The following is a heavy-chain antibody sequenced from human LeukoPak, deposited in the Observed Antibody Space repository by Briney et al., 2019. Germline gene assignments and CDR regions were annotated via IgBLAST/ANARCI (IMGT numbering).Heavy chain of an antibody. CDR3: ARDFCSGGSCYPDAFDI. V-gene: IGHV3-33*08. CDR2: IWYDGTNT. D-gene: IGHD2-15*01. J-gene: IGHJ3*02. CDR1: GFTFSSYG. Sequence: PGRSLRLSCAASGFTFSSYGMHWVRQAPGKGLEWVAVIWYDGTNTYYADSVKGRFTISRDNYKNTLYLQMNSLRAEDTAVYYCARDFCSGGSCYPDAFDIWGQGTMVTVSS.